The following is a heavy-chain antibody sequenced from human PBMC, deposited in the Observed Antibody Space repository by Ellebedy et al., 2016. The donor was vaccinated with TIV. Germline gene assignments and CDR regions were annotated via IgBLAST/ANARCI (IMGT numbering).Heavy chain of an antibody. V-gene: IGHV3-72*01. D-gene: IGHD6-6*01. CDR3: ARGVAARTFDY. J-gene: IGHJ4*02. CDR1: GITVSSNY. CDR2: SRNKANSYTT. Sequence: GESLKISCAASGITVSSNYMSWVRQAPGKGLEWVGRSRNKANSYTTEYAASVKGRFTISRDDSKNSLYLQMKSLRAEDTAVYYCARGVAARTFDYWGQGTLVTVSS.